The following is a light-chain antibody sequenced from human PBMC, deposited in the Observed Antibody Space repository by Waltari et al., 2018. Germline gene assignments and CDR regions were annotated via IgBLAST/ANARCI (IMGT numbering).Light chain of an antibody. CDR1: QTITGSW. J-gene: IGKJ4*01. Sequence: EIVLTQSPGTLSVSPGERVTVSCRASQTITGSWLTWYHQKPGQAPRPLIQGASNRAPGIPDRFSGSGSGTDFTLTISRLEPEDSAVYYCQQYDGSVVTFGGGTKVEIK. V-gene: IGKV3-20*01. CDR3: QQYDGSVVT. CDR2: GAS.